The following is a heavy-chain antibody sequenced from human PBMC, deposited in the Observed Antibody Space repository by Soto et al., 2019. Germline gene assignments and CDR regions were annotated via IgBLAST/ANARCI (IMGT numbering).Heavy chain of an antibody. CDR3: VWLWFGEST. D-gene: IGHD3-10*01. CDR2: IKSKTYGGTT. J-gene: IGHJ4*02. CDR1: GFPFTSAW. Sequence: GGSLRLSCAASGFPFTSAWMSWVRQAPGKGLEWVGRIKSKTYGGTTNYAEPVQGRFTISRDDSKNTLYLQMNSLKAEDTAFYYCVWLWFGESTWGQGTPVTVSS. V-gene: IGHV3-15*01.